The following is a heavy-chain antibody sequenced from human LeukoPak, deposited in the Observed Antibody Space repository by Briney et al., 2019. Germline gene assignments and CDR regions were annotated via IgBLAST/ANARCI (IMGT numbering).Heavy chain of an antibody. CDR1: GYTFTSYG. CDR2: ISAYNGNT. V-gene: IGHV1-18*01. CDR3: ARSTSIRGAFDI. D-gene: IGHD1-1*01. J-gene: IGHJ3*02. Sequence: ASVKVSCKASGYTFTSYGISWVRQAPGQGLEWMGWISAYNGNTNYAQKLQGRVTMTTDTSTSTAYMELRSLRSDDTAVYYCARSTSIRGAFDIWGQGAMVTVSS.